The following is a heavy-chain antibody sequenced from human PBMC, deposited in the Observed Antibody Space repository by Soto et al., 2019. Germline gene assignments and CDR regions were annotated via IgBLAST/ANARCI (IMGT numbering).Heavy chain of an antibody. Sequence: SETLSLTCAVYGGSFGGYYWSWIRQPPGKGLEWIGEINHSGSTNYNPSLKSRVTISVDTSKNQFSLKLSSVTTADTAVYYCARGAGILSIVVVVAATIAYFDYWGQGTLVTVSS. D-gene: IGHD2-15*01. CDR1: GGSFGGYY. V-gene: IGHV4-34*01. CDR2: INHSGST. CDR3: ARGAGILSIVVVVAATIAYFDY. J-gene: IGHJ4*02.